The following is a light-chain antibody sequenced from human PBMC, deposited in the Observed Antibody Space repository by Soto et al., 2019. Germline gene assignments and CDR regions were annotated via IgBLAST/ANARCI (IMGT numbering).Light chain of an antibody. CDR3: QQYNSYPLT. CDR2: KAS. Sequence: DLQMTQSPSTLSASVGDRGTITCRASQSISSWLAWYQQKQGKXXKXXIYKASSLESGVPSRFSGSGSGTELTITISSLQPDDFETYYCQQYNSYPLTFGGGTKVDIK. J-gene: IGKJ4*01. CDR1: QSISSW. V-gene: IGKV1-5*03.